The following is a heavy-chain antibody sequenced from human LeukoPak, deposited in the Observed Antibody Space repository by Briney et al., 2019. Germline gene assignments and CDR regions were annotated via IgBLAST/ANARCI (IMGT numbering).Heavy chain of an antibody. D-gene: IGHD3-22*01. V-gene: IGHV5-51*01. J-gene: IGHJ6*03. Sequence: GEPLKISCQGSGSSFTSYWIGWVRQMPGKGLEWMGIIYPGDSDTRYSPSFQGQVTISADKSISTAYLQWSSLKASDTAMYYCARHTRHDMRHYYYYYMDVWGKGTTVTVSS. CDR2: IYPGDSDT. CDR1: GSSFTSYW. CDR3: ARHTRHDMRHYYYYYMDV.